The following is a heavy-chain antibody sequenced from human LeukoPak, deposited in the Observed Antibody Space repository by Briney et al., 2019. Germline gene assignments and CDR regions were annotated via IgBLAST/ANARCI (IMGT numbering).Heavy chain of an antibody. J-gene: IGHJ4*02. V-gene: IGHV3-30*18. CDR1: GFSFITYG. D-gene: IGHD1-1*01. Sequence: GRSLRLSCAASGFSFITYGMHWVRQAPGKGLEWVAFISYDGSDKEYADSMKGRFTISRDNSKNTLYLQMNSLRAEDTAVYCCAKGKASTGHHYFDYWGQGTLVTVSS. CDR3: AKGKASTGHHYFDY. CDR2: ISYDGSDK.